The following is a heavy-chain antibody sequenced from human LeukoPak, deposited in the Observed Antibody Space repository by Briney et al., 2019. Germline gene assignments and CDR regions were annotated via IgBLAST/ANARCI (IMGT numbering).Heavy chain of an antibody. Sequence: GASVKVSCKASGYTFTSYDINWVRQATGQGLEWMGWMNPKSGNTGYAQKFQGRVTITRNTSISTAYMELSSLRSEDTAVYYCARGRCSSTSCYKGYYYYYMDVWGKGTTVTVSS. D-gene: IGHD2-2*02. V-gene: IGHV1-8*03. CDR3: ARGRCSSTSCYKGYYYYYMDV. J-gene: IGHJ6*03. CDR1: GYTFTSYD. CDR2: MNPKSGNT.